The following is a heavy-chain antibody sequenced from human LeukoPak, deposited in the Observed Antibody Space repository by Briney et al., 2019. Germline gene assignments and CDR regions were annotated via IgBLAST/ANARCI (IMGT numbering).Heavy chain of an antibody. Sequence: AGGSLRLSCAVSGFTFRTSWMHWVRQAPGGGVVWVSRMNSDGTTVNYADSVKGRFTMSRDNAKNTLYLQMNSLRAEDTAVYYCARGGNYYLDYWGQGTLVTVSS. J-gene: IGHJ4*02. CDR3: ARGGNYYLDY. CDR1: GFTFRTSW. D-gene: IGHD5-24*01. V-gene: IGHV3-74*01. CDR2: MNSDGTTV.